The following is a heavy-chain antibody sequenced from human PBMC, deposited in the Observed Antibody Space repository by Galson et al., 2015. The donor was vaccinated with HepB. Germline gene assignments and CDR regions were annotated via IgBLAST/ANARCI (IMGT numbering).Heavy chain of an antibody. Sequence: CKASGYTFTGYYMHWVRQAPGQGLEWMGRINPNSGGTNYAQKFQGRVTMTRDTSISTAYMELSRLRSDDTAVYYCASWRNYYDSSGWERSGFDYWGQGTLVTVSS. V-gene: IGHV1-2*06. D-gene: IGHD3-22*01. J-gene: IGHJ4*02. CDR1: GYTFTGYY. CDR3: ASWRNYYDSSGWERSGFDY. CDR2: INPNSGGT.